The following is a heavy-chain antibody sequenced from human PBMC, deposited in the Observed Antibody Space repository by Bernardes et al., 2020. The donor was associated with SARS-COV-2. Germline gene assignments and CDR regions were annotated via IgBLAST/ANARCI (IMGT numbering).Heavy chain of an antibody. CDR1: GVSITSNNW. CDR3: ARPTSGSKFDP. Sequence: SETLSLTCAVSGVSITSNNWWTLVRPPPGNGLELIGEIYHIVTTNYNPSLKSRVTISVDKSKNQFSLQLSSVTAADTALYYCARPTSGSKFDPWGQGTLVTVS. D-gene: IGHD6-13*01. J-gene: IGHJ5*02. CDR2: IYHIVTT. V-gene: IGHV4-4*02.